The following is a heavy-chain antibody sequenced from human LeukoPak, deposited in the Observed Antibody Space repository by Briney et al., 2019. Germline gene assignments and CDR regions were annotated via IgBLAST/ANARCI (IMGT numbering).Heavy chain of an antibody. CDR3: AKGVGYSYGFFDC. J-gene: IGHJ4*02. V-gene: IGHV3-23*01. Sequence: GGTLRLSCAASGFTFSSYGMSWVRQAPGKGLEWVSAISGSGGSTYYADSVKGRFTISRDNSKNTLYLQMNSLRAEDTAVYYCAKGVGYSYGFFDCWGQGTLVTVSS. D-gene: IGHD5-18*01. CDR2: ISGSGGST. CDR1: GFTFSSYG.